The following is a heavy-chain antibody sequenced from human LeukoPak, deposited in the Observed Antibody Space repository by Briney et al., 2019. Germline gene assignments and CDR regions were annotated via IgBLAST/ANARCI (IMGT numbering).Heavy chain of an antibody. CDR1: GFTFTKCA. V-gene: IGHV3-23*01. CDR3: AGDRNSDWYSPLDY. CDR2: ITATGDTA. Sequence: GGSLRLSCVASGFTFTKCAMSWIRQAPGKGLEWVAIITATGDTAYYADPVKGRFTISRDNSRNTVYMQMDSLRAEDTAIYYCAGDRNSDWYSPLDYWGQGSQVTVSP. D-gene: IGHD6-19*01. J-gene: IGHJ4*02.